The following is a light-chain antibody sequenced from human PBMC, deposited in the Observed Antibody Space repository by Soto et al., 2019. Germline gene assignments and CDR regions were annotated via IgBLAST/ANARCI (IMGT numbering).Light chain of an antibody. Sequence: EIVLTQSQDTLSVSPGERATLSCRASQSISRTLAWYQQKSGQPPRLLIYDASTRATGFPARFSGSGSGTEVTLTISNLQSEDFAVYYCQQYNNWPLTFGGGTTVEIK. CDR1: QSISRT. V-gene: IGKV3D-15*01. J-gene: IGKJ4*01. CDR3: QQYNNWPLT. CDR2: DAS.